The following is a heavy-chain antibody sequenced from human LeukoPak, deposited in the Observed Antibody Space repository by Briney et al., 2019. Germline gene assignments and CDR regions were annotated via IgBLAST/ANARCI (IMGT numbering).Heavy chain of an antibody. CDR2: INSDGSST. V-gene: IGHV3-74*01. CDR3: ARGSGWFYFDY. J-gene: IGHJ4*02. Sequence: GGSLRLSCAASGFTFSSYWMHWVRQAPGKGLVWVSRINSDGSSTSYADSVKGRFTISRDDAKNTLYLQMNSLRAEDTAVYYCARGSGWFYFDYWGQGTLVTVSS. CDR1: GFTFSSYW. D-gene: IGHD6-19*01.